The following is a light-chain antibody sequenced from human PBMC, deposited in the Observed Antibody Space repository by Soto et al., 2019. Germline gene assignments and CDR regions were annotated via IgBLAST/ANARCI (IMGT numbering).Light chain of an antibody. Sequence: QTVVTQEPSFSVSPGRTVTLTCSLSSGSVSTSYYPSWYQQTPGQAPRTLIYNTNTRSSGVPDRFSGSILGNKAALTITGAQADDESDYYCVLYMGGGVWVFGGGTKLTVL. CDR2: NTN. J-gene: IGLJ3*02. V-gene: IGLV8-61*01. CDR3: VLYMGGGVWV. CDR1: SGSVSTSYY.